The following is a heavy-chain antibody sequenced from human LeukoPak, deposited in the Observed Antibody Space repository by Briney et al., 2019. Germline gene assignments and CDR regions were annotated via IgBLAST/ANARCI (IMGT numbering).Heavy chain of an antibody. CDR1: GFTFGGSA. J-gene: IGHJ5*02. CDR3: VRDLT. V-gene: IGHV3-64D*06. CDR2: ISANGDNT. Sequence: TGGSLRLSCSASGFTFGGSAMLWVRQAPGKGPEFVSGISANGDNTYYGDSVKVRFTISRDNSKNTVHLQMSSLSPEDTAVYYCVRDLTWGQGTLVIVSS.